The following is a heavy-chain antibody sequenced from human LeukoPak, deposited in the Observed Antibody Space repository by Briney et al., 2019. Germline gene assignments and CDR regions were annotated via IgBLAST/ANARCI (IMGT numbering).Heavy chain of an antibody. CDR2: IIPIFGTA. Sequence: SVKVSCKASGYTFTGYYMHWVRQAPGQGLEWMGGIIPIFGTANYAQKFQGRVTITADKSTSTAYMELSSLRSEDTAVYYCARGQDIVVVPAAMMGYSWFDPWGQGTLVTVSS. D-gene: IGHD2-2*01. J-gene: IGHJ5*02. CDR3: ARGQDIVVVPAAMMGYSWFDP. CDR1: GYTFTGYY. V-gene: IGHV1-69*06.